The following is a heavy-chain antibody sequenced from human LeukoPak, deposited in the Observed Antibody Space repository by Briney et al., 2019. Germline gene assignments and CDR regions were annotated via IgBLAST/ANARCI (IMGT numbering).Heavy chain of an antibody. CDR3: ARDFGYF. CDR1: GFTFSNYK. D-gene: IGHD3-10*01. V-gene: IGHV3-48*03. Sequence: GGSLRLSCAASGFTFSNYKMNWVRQAPGKGLEWVSYISSSGSIIYYSDSVKGRFTVSRDNAKNPLYLQMNSLRAEDTAVYYCARDFGYFWGQGTLVTVSS. CDR2: ISSSGSII. J-gene: IGHJ4*02.